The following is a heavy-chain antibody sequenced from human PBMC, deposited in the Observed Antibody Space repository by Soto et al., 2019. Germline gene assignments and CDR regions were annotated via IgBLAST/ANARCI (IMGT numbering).Heavy chain of an antibody. CDR1: GYTFTSYW. CDR2: IDPTDSYT. D-gene: IGHD2-15*01. J-gene: IGHJ5*02. V-gene: IGHV5-10-1*01. CDR3: ARGGPQVVHNWVDP. Sequence: EVKLVQSGAEVKKPGESLRISCKGSGYTFTSYWINWVRQMPGKGLEWMGRIDPTDSYTNYNPSFQGHVTISADKSLSTAYLQWDSLRASDTATYYCARGGPQVVHNWVDPWGQGTLFTVSS.